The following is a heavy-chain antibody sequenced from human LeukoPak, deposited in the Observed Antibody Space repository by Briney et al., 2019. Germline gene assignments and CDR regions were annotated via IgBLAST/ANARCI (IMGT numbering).Heavy chain of an antibody. CDR3: ARGNWFDP. J-gene: IGHJ5*02. CDR1: GFTFSSYA. V-gene: IGHV3-30*04. Sequence: GGSLRLSCAASGFTFSSYAMHWVRQAPGKGLEWVAVISYDGSNKYYADSVKGRFTISKDNSKNTLYLQMNSLRAEDTAVYYCARGNWFDPWGQGTLVTVSS. CDR2: ISYDGSNK.